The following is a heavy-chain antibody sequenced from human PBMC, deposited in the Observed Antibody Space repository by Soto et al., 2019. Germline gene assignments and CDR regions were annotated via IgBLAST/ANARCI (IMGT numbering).Heavy chain of an antibody. CDR1: GFIFSTYW. J-gene: IGHJ6*03. V-gene: IGHV3-74*01. CDR2: INSDGSST. D-gene: IGHD3-16*01. CDR3: EGGPLSYYYMDV. Sequence: GGSLRLSCAASGFIFSTYWMHWVRQAPGKGLVWVSRINSDGSSTSYAGSVKGRFTISRDNAKNTLHLQMDSLRAEDTAVYYCEGGPLSYYYMDVWGKGTTVTVSS.